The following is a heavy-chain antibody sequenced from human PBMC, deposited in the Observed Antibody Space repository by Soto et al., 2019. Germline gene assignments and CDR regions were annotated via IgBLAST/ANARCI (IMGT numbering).Heavy chain of an antibody. V-gene: IGHV4-34*01. Sequence: SETLSLTCAVYGGSFSGYYWSWIRQPPGKGLEWIGEINHSGSTNYNPSLKSRVTISVDTSKNQFSLKLSSVTAADTAVYYCARGPPRYSSSWYVRGPFDYWGQGTLVTVSS. CDR1: GGSFSGYY. D-gene: IGHD6-13*01. CDR3: ARGPPRYSSSWYVRGPFDY. J-gene: IGHJ4*02. CDR2: INHSGST.